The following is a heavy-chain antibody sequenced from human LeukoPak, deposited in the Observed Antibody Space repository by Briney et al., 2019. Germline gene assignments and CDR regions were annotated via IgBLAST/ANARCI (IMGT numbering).Heavy chain of an antibody. CDR1: GFTFSSYA. J-gene: IGHJ4*02. D-gene: IGHD4-23*01. CDR3: AKLVTGVYYFDY. Sequence: GGPLRLSCAASGFTFSSYAMSWVRQAPGKGLEWVSAISGSGGSTYYADSVKGRFTISRDNSKNTLYLQMNSLRAEDTAVYYCAKLVTGVYYFDYWGQGTLVTVSS. CDR2: ISGSGGST. V-gene: IGHV3-23*01.